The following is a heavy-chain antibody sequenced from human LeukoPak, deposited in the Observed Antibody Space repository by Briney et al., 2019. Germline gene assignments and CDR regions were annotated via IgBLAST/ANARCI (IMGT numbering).Heavy chain of an antibody. Sequence: PGVSLRLSCAASGFTFSDYYMSWIRQVPGKGLEWVSYISGSSSYTNYADSVKGRFTISGDNANNSLYLQMNSLRAEDTAVYYCTRITVVAGNTYLADYWGQGTLVTVSS. J-gene: IGHJ4*02. CDR1: GFTFSDYY. CDR3: TRITVVAGNTYLADY. CDR2: ISGSSSYT. V-gene: IGHV3-11*03. D-gene: IGHD6-19*01.